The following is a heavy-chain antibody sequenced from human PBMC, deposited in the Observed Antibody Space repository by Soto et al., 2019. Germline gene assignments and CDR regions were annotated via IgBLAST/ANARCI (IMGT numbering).Heavy chain of an antibody. D-gene: IGHD3-3*01. J-gene: IGHJ5*02. V-gene: IGHV1-8*01. CDR2: MNPNSGNT. CDR3: AGVGPRGLEWLVVPGWFDP. CDR1: GYTFTSND. Sequence: QVQLVQSGAEVKKPGASVKVSCKASGYTFTSNDIHWVRQATGQGLEWMGWMNPNSGNTGYAQKFQGRVTMTRNTSISPAYMELSRLRAEDTAVYYCAGVGPRGLEWLVVPGWFDPWGKGTLVTVAS.